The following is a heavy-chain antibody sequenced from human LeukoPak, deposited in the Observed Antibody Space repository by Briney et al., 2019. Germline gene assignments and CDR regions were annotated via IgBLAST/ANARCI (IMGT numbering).Heavy chain of an antibody. Sequence: GASVKVSCKVSGYTLTELSMHWVRQAPGKGLEWMGGFDPEDGETIYAQKFQGRVTMTEDTSTDTAYMELSSLRSEDTAVYNCATDRPLYSGSYYYFDYWGQGTLVTVSS. D-gene: IGHD1-26*01. CDR2: FDPEDGET. CDR1: GYTLTELS. J-gene: IGHJ4*02. CDR3: ATDRPLYSGSYYYFDY. V-gene: IGHV1-24*01.